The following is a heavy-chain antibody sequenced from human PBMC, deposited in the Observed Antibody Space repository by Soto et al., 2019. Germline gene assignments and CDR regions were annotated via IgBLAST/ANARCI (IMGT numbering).Heavy chain of an antibody. D-gene: IGHD2-8*01. CDR2: IYYSGST. CDR3: ACVPLVPHYSYGIDV. J-gene: IGHJ6*02. CDR1: GGSISSGGYY. Sequence: SKNLSLTCTVSGGSISSGGYYWSWIRQQPGKGLEWIGYIYYSGSTYYNPSLKSRVTISVDTSKNQFSLKLSSVTAADTAVYYCACVPLVPHYSYGIDVWGQGTTVTVFS. V-gene: IGHV4-31*03.